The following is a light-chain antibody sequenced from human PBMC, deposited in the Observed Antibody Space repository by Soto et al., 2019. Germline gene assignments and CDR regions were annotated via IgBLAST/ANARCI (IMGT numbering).Light chain of an antibody. CDR1: SSYVGVYNY. J-gene: IGLJ2*01. Sequence: QSALTQPASVSGSPGQSITISCTGTSSYVGVYNYVSWYQHHPGKAPKLMIYEVSNRPSGVSDRFSGSKSGNTASLTISGLQAEDEADYYCSSYTSTPTVLFGGGTKVTVL. CDR3: SSYTSTPTVL. V-gene: IGLV2-14*01. CDR2: EVS.